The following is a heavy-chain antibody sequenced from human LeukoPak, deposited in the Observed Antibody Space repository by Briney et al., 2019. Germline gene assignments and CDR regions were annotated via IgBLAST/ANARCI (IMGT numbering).Heavy chain of an antibody. Sequence: VQPGGSLRLSCAASGFTFSSYWMSWVRQAPGKGLEWVANIKQDGSEKYYVDSVKGRFTISRDNAKNSLYLQMNSLRAEDTAVYYCARDRGIQLWSKPFDYWGQGTLVTVYS. J-gene: IGHJ4*02. CDR1: GFTFSSYW. V-gene: IGHV3-7*01. CDR2: IKQDGSEK. CDR3: ARDRGIQLWSKPFDY. D-gene: IGHD5-18*01.